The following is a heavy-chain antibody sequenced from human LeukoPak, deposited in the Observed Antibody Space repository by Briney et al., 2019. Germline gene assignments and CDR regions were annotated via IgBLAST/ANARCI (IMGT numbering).Heavy chain of an antibody. CDR1: GDSISSTNW. Sequence: SETLSLTCAVSGDSISSTNWWSWVRQPPGKGLEWIGDIYHTGNTNSNPSLKSRVTISVDKSKNQFSLKLRSVTAADTAVYYCARRQWLVPDFDYWGQGTLVTVSS. CDR3: ARRQWLVPDFDY. J-gene: IGHJ4*02. CDR2: IYHTGNT. V-gene: IGHV4-4*02. D-gene: IGHD6-19*01.